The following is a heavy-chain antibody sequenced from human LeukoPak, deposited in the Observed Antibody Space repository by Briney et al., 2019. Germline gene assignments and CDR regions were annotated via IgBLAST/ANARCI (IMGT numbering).Heavy chain of an antibody. Sequence: GGSLRLSCAASGFTVSSNYMSWVRQAPGKGLEWVSLIYSGGSTYYADSVKGRFTISRDNSKNTLYLQMNSLRAEDTAVYYCVRDSYSNYFDYWGQGTLVTVSS. J-gene: IGHJ4*02. D-gene: IGHD4-11*01. CDR1: GFTVSSNY. V-gene: IGHV3-53*05. CDR3: VRDSYSNYFDY. CDR2: IYSGGST.